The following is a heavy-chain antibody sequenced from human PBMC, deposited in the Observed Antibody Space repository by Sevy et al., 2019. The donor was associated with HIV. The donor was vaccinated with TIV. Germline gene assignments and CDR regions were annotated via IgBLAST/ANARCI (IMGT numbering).Heavy chain of an antibody. CDR3: ARIHGDYVSDGDGEYYFYYYMDV. CDR1: GFTFKDNG. J-gene: IGHJ6*03. Sequence: GGSLRLSCAASGFTFKDNGMAWVRQVPGKGLEWVSGVNWNGRDTHYLDSVKGRFPIYRDNAKNSLYMQMDSLRVEDSAVYYYARIHGDYVSDGDGEYYFYYYMDVWGKGTSVTVSS. V-gene: IGHV3-20*04. CDR2: VNWNGRDT. D-gene: IGHD4-17*01.